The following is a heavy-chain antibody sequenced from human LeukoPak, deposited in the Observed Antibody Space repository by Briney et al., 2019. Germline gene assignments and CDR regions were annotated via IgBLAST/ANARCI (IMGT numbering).Heavy chain of an antibody. CDR1: GFTFSSYA. Sequence: PGGSLRLSCAASGFTFSSYAMSWIRQAPGKGLEWVSYISSSGSTIYYADSVKGRFTISRDNAKNSLYLQMNSLRAEDTAVYYCARVPIAVAASFDYWGQGTLVTVSS. J-gene: IGHJ4*02. D-gene: IGHD6-19*01. CDR2: ISSSGSTI. V-gene: IGHV3-11*01. CDR3: ARVPIAVAASFDY.